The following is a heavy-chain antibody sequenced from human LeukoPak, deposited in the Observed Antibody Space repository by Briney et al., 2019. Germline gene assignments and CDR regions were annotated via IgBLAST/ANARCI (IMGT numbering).Heavy chain of an antibody. Sequence: GASVKVSCKASGYTFTGYYMHWVRQAPGQGLEWMGWINPNSGGTNYAQKLQGRVTMTTDTSTSTAYMELRSLRSDDTAVYYCARVPRLVGAIGAFDIWGQGTMVTVSS. CDR3: ARVPRLVGAIGAFDI. V-gene: IGHV1-2*02. J-gene: IGHJ3*02. D-gene: IGHD1-26*01. CDR2: INPNSGGT. CDR1: GYTFTGYY.